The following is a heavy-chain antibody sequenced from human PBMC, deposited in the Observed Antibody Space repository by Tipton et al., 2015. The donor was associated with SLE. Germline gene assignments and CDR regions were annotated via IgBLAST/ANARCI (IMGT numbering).Heavy chain of an antibody. D-gene: IGHD3-9*01. Sequence: VQLVQSGGGLVQPGGSLRLSCAASGFTVSDDYMSWVRQAPGKGLEWVSVLYSGGETYYADSVKGRFTISRDNSKNTVYLQMNGLRAEDTAVYYCARGTGYASPWRDDWGRGTLVTVSS. J-gene: IGHJ4*02. CDR3: ARGTGYASPWRDD. V-gene: IGHV3-66*01. CDR2: LYSGGET. CDR1: GFTVSDDY.